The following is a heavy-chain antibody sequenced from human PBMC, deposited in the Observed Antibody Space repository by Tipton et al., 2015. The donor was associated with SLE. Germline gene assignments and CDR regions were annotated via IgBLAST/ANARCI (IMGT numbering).Heavy chain of an antibody. V-gene: IGHV3-49*04. CDR1: GFTSGDYA. Sequence: RSLRLSCTASGFTSGDYAMSWVRQAPGKGLEWVGLIRSKAYGGTAEYAASVKGRFTISRDDSKSIAYLQMDNLETEDTAVYYCTFDTPRHYWGQGTLVTVSS. CDR3: TFDTPRHY. CDR2: IRSKAYGGTA. J-gene: IGHJ4*02. D-gene: IGHD5-18*01.